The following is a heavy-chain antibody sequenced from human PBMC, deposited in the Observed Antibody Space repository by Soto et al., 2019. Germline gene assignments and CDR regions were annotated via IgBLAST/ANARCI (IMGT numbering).Heavy chain of an antibody. V-gene: IGHV4-4*07. CDR1: GGSISKFY. CDR2: VYATGTT. CDR3: VRDGSKSLRDWFDP. J-gene: IGHJ5*02. Sequence: PSETLSLTCNVSGGSISKFYWAWIRKTAGNGLEWMGRVYATGTTDYNPSLRSRVAMSVDISKKTFSLRLRSVTGADSGVYYCVRDGSKSLRDWFDPLGQGILVTVS.